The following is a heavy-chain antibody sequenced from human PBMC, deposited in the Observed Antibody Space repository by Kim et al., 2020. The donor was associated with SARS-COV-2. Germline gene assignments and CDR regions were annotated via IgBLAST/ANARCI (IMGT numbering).Heavy chain of an antibody. CDR1: GGTFSSYA. J-gene: IGHJ6*02. D-gene: IGHD1-26*01. CDR3: ARPSTMIVGATNSYYGMDV. V-gene: IGHV1-69*04. CDR2: IIPILGIA. Sequence: SVKVSCKASGGTFSSYAISWVRQAPGQGLEWMGRIIPILGIANYAQKFQGRVTITADKSTSTAYMELSSLRSEDTAVYYCARPSTMIVGATNSYYGMDVWGQGTTVTVSS.